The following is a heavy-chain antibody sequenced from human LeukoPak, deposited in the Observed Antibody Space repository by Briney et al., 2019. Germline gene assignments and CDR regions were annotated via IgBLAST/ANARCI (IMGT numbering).Heavy chain of an antibody. CDR2: IYYSGST. CDR1: GGSISSSSYY. CDR3: AREGYYYDSSGYYRREGAFDI. Sequence: SETLSLTCTVSGGSISSSSYYWGWIRQPPGKGLEWIGSIYYSGSTYYNPSLKSRVTISVDTSKNQFSLKLSSVTAADTAVYYCAREGYYYDSSGYYRREGAFDIWGQGTMVTVSS. D-gene: IGHD3-22*01. J-gene: IGHJ3*02. V-gene: IGHV4-39*02.